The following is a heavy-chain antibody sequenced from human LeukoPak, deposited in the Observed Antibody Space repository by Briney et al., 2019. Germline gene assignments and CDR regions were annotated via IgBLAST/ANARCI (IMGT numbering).Heavy chain of an antibody. V-gene: IGHV4-34*01. CDR3: ARYCSSTSCYYGMDV. CDR1: GGPFSGYY. Sequence: SETLSLTCAVYGGPFSGYYWSWIRQPPGKGLEWIGEINHSGSTNYNPSLKSRVTISVDTSKNQFSLKLSSVTAADTAVYYCARYCSSTSCYYGMDVWGQGTTVTVSS. CDR2: INHSGST. J-gene: IGHJ6*02. D-gene: IGHD2-2*01.